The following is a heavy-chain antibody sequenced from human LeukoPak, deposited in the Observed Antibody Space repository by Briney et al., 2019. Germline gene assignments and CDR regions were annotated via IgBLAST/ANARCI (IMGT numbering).Heavy chain of an antibody. CDR3: ARAVGPFDF. Sequence: GGSLSLSCAASGFTFSTYGMHWVRQAPGKGLEWVAVIWHDGSIKYYADSVKGRFTISRDNSKNTLYLQMNSLRAEDTAVYYCARAVGPFDFWGPGTIVIVSS. V-gene: IGHV3-33*01. J-gene: IGHJ3*01. CDR1: GFTFSTYG. CDR2: IWHDGSIK.